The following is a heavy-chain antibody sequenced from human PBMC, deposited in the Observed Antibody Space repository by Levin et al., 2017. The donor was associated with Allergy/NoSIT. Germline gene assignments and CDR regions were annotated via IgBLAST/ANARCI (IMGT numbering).Heavy chain of an antibody. V-gene: IGHV3-30*18. CDR3: AKRDGYQIGGGMDV. J-gene: IGHJ6*02. Sequence: GESLKISCAASGFTFSSYGMHWVRQAPGKGLEWVAVISNDGSSKYYADSVKGRFTISRDNSKNTLYLQMNSLRAEDTAVYYCAKRDGYQIGGGMDVWGQGTTVTVSS. CDR2: ISNDGSSK. D-gene: IGHD5-24*01. CDR1: GFTFSSYG.